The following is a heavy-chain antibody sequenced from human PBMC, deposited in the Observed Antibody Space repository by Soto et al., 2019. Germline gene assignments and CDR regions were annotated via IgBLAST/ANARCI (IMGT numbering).Heavy chain of an antibody. V-gene: IGHV4-59*08. J-gene: IGHJ4*01. CDR2: IHYSGST. CDR1: GGSISSYY. D-gene: IGHD3-10*01. CDR3: ARRLVRGVIDY. Sequence: QVQLQESGPGLVKPSETVSLTCTVSGGSISSYYWSWIRQPPGKGLEWIGYIHYSGSTKYNPSLKRRVTISVDTSKNQFALKLSSVTAADTAVYYCARRLVRGVIDYWGHGTLVTVSS.